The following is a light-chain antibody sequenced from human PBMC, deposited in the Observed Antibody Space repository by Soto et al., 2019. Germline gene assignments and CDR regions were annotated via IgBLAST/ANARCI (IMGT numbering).Light chain of an antibody. CDR3: SSYTTSRIWV. Sequence: QSALTQPASVSGSPGQSITISCSGTSSDIGAYNYVSWYQQHPDKAPKLIIFDVTNRPSGVSGRFSGSKSANTASLTISGLQFEDEADYYCSSYTTSRIWVFGGGTKLTVL. V-gene: IGLV2-14*03. CDR1: SSDIGAYNY. CDR2: DVT. J-gene: IGLJ3*02.